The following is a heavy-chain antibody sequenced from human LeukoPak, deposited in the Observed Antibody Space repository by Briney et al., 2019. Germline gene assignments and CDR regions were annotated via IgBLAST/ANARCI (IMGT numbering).Heavy chain of an antibody. D-gene: IGHD3/OR15-3a*01. V-gene: IGHV3-23*01. CDR1: GFTFTSYA. J-gene: IGHJ5*02. Sequence: PGRSLRLSCAASGFTFTSYAMNWVRQAPGKGLEWVSAISGSGGSTYYADSVEGRFTISRDNSKNTLYLQMNSLRAEDTAVYYCAKEPTSADWMFDPWGQGTLVTVSS. CDR2: ISGSGGST. CDR3: AKEPTSADWMFDP.